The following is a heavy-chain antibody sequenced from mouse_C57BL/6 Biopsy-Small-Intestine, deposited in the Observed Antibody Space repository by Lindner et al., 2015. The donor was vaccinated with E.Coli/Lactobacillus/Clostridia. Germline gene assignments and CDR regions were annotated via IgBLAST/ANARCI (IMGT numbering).Heavy chain of an antibody. J-gene: IGHJ3*01. V-gene: IGHV14-2*01. CDR3: APGFAY. Sequence: VQLQESGAELVKPGASVRLSCTASGFNIKEYYMHWVKQRTEKGLEWIGGIDPEDGEVKYAPKFQGKATMTVDTSSNIAYLQLSSLTSEDTAVYYCAPGFAYWGQGTLVTVSA. CDR1: GFNIKEYY. CDR2: IDPEDGEV.